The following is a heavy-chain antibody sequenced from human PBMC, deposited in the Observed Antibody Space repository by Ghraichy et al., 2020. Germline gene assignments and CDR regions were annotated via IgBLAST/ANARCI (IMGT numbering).Heavy chain of an antibody. V-gene: IGHV3-7*03. D-gene: IGHD2-8*01. J-gene: IGHJ3*02. CDR2: INRDGSTI. CDR1: GFTLRDYW. Sequence: GGSLRLSCAASGFTLRDYWMTWVRQAPGKGLEWVANINRDGSTIHYVDSVRGRFIISRDNAKNSLFLQMDSLRAEDTAVYFCVRDTTNTNNGVYYDSPDIWGQGTMVTVSS. CDR3: VRDTTNTNNGVYYDSPDI.